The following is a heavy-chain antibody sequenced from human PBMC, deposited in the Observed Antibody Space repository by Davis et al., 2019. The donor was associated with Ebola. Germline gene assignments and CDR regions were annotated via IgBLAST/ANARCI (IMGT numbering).Heavy chain of an antibody. J-gene: IGHJ4*02. Sequence: GGSLRLSCAASGFTFSDYAMHWVRQAPGQGLEWLTFISYDGSDKFCADSVKGRFTISRDNSKNTVYLQMDSLRPEDTAVYYCAREASIAGSTSDFDSWGQGTLLTVSS. CDR2: ISYDGSDK. V-gene: IGHV3-30-3*01. D-gene: IGHD1-20*01. CDR1: GFTFSDYA. CDR3: AREASIAGSTSDFDS.